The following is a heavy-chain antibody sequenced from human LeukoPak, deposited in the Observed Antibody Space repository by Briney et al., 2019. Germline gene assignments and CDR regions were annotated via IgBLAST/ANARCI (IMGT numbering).Heavy chain of an antibody. J-gene: IGHJ6*02. CDR3: ARGSSYGSGNYVPTYYYYGMDV. D-gene: IGHD3-10*01. V-gene: IGHV1-69*13. CDR1: GYTFTGYY. CDR2: IIPIFGTT. Sequence: SVKVSCKASGYTFTGYYMHWVRQAPGQGLEWMGGIIPIFGTTNYAQKLQGRITITADESTSTAYMELSSLRSEDTAVYYCARGSSYGSGNYVPTYYYYGMDVWGQGTTVTVS.